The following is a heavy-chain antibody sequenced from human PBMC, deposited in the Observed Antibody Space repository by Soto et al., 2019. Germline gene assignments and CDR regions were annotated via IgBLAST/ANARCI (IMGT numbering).Heavy chain of an antibody. Sequence: PGGSLRLSCAASGFTFSSYWMHWVRQAPGKGLGWVSRINSDGSSTSYADSVKGRFTISRDNAKNTLYLQMNSLRAEDTAVYYCARARGVRFLEWLSSANNWFDPWGQGTLVTVSS. CDR3: ARARGVRFLEWLSSANNWFDP. CDR1: GFTFSSYW. D-gene: IGHD3-3*01. J-gene: IGHJ5*02. V-gene: IGHV3-74*01. CDR2: INSDGSST.